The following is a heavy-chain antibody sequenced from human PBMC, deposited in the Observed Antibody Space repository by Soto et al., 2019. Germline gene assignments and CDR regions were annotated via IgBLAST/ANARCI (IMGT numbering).Heavy chain of an antibody. D-gene: IGHD2-2*01. J-gene: IGHJ6*04. CDR2: IWYDGSNK. V-gene: IGHV3-33*01. CDR1: GFTFSSYG. Sequence: GGSLRLSCAASGFTFSSYGMHWVRQAPGKGLEWVAVIWYDGSNKYYADSVKGRFTISRDNSKNTLYLQMNSLRAEDTAVYYCAREQSSDIVVVPAAVDVWGKGTTVTVSS. CDR3: AREQSSDIVVVPAAVDV.